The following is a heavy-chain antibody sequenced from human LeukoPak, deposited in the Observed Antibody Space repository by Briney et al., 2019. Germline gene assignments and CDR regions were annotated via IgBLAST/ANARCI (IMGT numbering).Heavy chain of an antibody. Sequence: GESLKISCKGSGYIFATYWIGWVRQMPGKGLEWMGIIYPDDSDTRYSPSFRGQVTISADKSISTAYLQWSSLKAADTAVFYCARVYSSGWFLDYWGQGTLVTVSS. V-gene: IGHV5-51*01. CDR2: IYPDDSDT. CDR1: GYIFATYW. D-gene: IGHD6-19*01. J-gene: IGHJ4*02. CDR3: ARVYSSGWFLDY.